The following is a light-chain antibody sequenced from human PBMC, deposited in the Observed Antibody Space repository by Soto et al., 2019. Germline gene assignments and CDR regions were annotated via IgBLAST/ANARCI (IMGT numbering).Light chain of an antibody. Sequence: QSALTQPPSASGSPGQSVTISCTGTSTDFGGYNYVSWYQHHSGKVPKLMVYEVNKRPSGVHDRFSGSKSGNTASLAVSGLQAEDEADYDCTSYAGGNNVFGTGTQVTVL. CDR2: EVN. V-gene: IGLV2-8*01. CDR3: TSYAGGNNV. J-gene: IGLJ1*01. CDR1: STDFGGYNY.